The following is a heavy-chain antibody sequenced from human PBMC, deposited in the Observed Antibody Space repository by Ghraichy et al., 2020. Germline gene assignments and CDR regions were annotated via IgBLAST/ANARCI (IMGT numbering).Heavy chain of an antibody. Sequence: GGSLRLSCAASGFTFSSYGMNWVRQAPGKGLEWVSSISSSSSYIYYADSVKGRFTITRDNAKNSLFLQMKGLSAEDTAVYYWASVIAATIFPSDCGGQGTLVTVSS. CDR3: ASVIAATIFPSDC. J-gene: IGHJ4*02. CDR2: ISSSSSYI. D-gene: IGHD2-15*01. CDR1: GFTFSSYG. V-gene: IGHV3-21*01.